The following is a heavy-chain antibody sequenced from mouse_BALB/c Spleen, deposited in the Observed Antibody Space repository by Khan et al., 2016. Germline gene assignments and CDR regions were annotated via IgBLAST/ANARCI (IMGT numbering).Heavy chain of an antibody. D-gene: IGHD1-1*01. V-gene: IGHV1S34*01. Sequence: LVKTGASVKISCKASGYSFTGYYMHWVKQSHGKSLEWIGYISCYNGATSYNQKFKGKATFTVDTSSSTAYMQFNSLTSEDSAVXYCTRYGSSFPYYFDYWGHGTTLTVSS. CDR2: ISCYNGAT. CDR1: GYSFTGYY. CDR3: TRYGSSFPYYFDY. J-gene: IGHJ2*01.